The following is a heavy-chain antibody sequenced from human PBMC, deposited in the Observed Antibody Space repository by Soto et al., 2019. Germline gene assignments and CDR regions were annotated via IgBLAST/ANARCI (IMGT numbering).Heavy chain of an antibody. J-gene: IGHJ4*02. Sequence: PSETLSLTCAVYGASFSVYIWTWILQTPGKGLQWIGQINHSGSAYYNPSLKSRVTISVHTSNSQFSLELSSVTAADTAVYYCARGLITGSHYSGGWYYFDSWGQGTQVTVSS. V-gene: IGHV4-34*01. CDR3: ARGLITGSHYSGGWYYFDS. D-gene: IGHD6-19*01. CDR1: GASFSVYI. CDR2: INHSGSA.